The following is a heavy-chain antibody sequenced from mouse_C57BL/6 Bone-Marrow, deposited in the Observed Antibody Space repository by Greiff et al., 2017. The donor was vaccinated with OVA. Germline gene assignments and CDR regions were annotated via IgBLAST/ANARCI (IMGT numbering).Heavy chain of an antibody. D-gene: IGHD1-1*02. CDR1: GFTITDDY. V-gene: IGHV14-4*01. J-gene: IGHJ2*01. Sequence: VQLQQSGAELVRPGASVKLSCTASGFTITDDYMHWVKQRPEQGLEWIGWIDPENGDTEYASKFQGKATITADTPSNTAYLQLSSLTSEDTAVYYGTAGGNFDYWGQGTTLTVSS. CDR2: IDPENGDT. CDR3: TAGGNFDY.